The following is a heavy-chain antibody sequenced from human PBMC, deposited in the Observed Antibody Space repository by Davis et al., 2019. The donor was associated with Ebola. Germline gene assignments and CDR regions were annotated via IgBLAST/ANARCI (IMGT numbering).Heavy chain of an antibody. J-gene: IGHJ6*02. CDR3: ARHMRWDV. V-gene: IGHV4-59*08. CDR1: GGSISSYY. CDR2: IYYSGST. Sequence: MPSETLSLTCTVSGGSISSYYWSWIRQPPGKGLEWIGYIYYSGSTNYNPSLKSRVTISVDTSKNQFSLKVRSVTAADTAVYYCARHMRWDVWGQGATVIVS. D-gene: IGHD2-2*01.